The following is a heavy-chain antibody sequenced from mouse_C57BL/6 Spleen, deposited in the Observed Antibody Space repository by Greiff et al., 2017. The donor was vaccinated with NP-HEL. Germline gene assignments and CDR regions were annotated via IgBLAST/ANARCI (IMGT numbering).Heavy chain of an antibody. CDR3: GVTTVVAFDY. Sequence: QVQLKQSGPELVKPGASVKISCKASGYAFSSSWMNWVKQRPGKGLEWIGRIYPGDGDTNYNGKFKGKATLTADKSSSTAYMQLSSLTSEDSAVYFCGVTTVVAFDYWGQGTTLTVSS. CDR1: GYAFSSSW. V-gene: IGHV1-82*01. D-gene: IGHD1-1*01. CDR2: IYPGDGDT. J-gene: IGHJ2*01.